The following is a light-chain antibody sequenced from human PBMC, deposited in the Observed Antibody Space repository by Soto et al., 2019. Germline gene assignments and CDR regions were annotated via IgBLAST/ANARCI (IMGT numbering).Light chain of an antibody. CDR3: SSYTKSNTLV. CDR2: DIT. J-gene: IGLJ1*01. CDR1: ISDVCGYNS. V-gene: IGLV2-14*01. Sequence: QSALSQPSSVSGSPGQSITISCTGTISDVCGYNSVSWYQQHPGKAPKLIIYDITNRPSGVSDRFSGYKSGNTASLTISGLQAEDEADYYCSSYTKSNTLVFGAGTKVTV.